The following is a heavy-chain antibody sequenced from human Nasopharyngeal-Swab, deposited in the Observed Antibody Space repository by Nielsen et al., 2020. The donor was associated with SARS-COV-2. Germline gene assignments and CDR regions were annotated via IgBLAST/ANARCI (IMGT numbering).Heavy chain of an antibody. CDR2: MNPNSGNT. V-gene: IGHV1-8*02. CDR3: ARGFPRYCSSTSCPTYYYGMDV. D-gene: IGHD2-2*01. J-gene: IGHJ6*02. CDR1: GYTFTGYY. Sequence: ASVKVSCKASGYTFTGYYMHWVRQAPGQGLEWMGWMNPNSGNTGYAQKFQGRVTMTRNTSISTAYMELSSLRSEDTAVYYCARGFPRYCSSTSCPTYYYGMDVWGQGTTVTASS.